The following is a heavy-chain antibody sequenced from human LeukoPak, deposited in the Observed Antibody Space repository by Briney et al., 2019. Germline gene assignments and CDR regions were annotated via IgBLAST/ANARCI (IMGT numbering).Heavy chain of an antibody. CDR1: GFTFSSYD. CDR2: ISGSGGST. V-gene: IGHV3-23*01. J-gene: IGHJ4*02. D-gene: IGHD3-22*01. Sequence: GGSLRLSCAASGFTFSSYDMSWVRQAPGKGREWVSDISGSGGSTYYADYVKGRFTISRDNSKNTLYLQMNSLRAEDTAVYYCAKVARNYYDSSGYQGGYFDYWGQGTLVTVSS. CDR3: AKVARNYYDSSGYQGGYFDY.